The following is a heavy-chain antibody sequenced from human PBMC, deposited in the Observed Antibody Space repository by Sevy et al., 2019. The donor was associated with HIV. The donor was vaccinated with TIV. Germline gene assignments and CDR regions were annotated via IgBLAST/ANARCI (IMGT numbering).Heavy chain of an antibody. CDR2: ISSRGTTI. CDR1: GFSFTSYE. J-gene: IGHJ4*02. Sequence: GGSLRLSCAASGFSFTSYEINWVRQAPGKGLEWVSYISSRGTTIYYADSVKGRFTISRDNSKNTLYLQMNSLRAEDTAVYYCARDYFDYWGQGTLVTVSS. V-gene: IGHV3-48*03. CDR3: ARDYFDY.